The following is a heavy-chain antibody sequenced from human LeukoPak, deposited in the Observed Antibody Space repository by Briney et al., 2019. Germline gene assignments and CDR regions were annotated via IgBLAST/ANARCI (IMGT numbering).Heavy chain of an antibody. CDR1: GFTFSSYA. CDR3: ARVWDYYDSSGYGTDAFDI. CDR2: ISSNGGST. D-gene: IGHD3-22*01. J-gene: IGHJ3*02. Sequence: GGSLRLSCAASGFTFSSYAMHWVRQAPGKGLEYVSAISSNGGSTYYANSVKGRFTISRDNSKNTLYLQMGSLRAEDMAVYYCARVWDYYDSSGYGTDAFDIWGQGTMVTVSS. V-gene: IGHV3-64*01.